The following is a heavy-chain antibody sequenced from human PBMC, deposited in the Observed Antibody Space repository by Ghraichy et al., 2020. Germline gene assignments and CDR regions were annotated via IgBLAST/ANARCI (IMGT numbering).Heavy chain of an antibody. D-gene: IGHD3-3*01. Sequence: SQTLSLTCAVYGGSFSGYYWSWIRQPPGKGLEWIGEINHSGSTNYNPSLKSRVTISVDTSKNQFSLKLSSVTAADTAVYYCARSGPYYDFWSGFRRARYYCMDVWGQGTTVTVSS. CDR3: ARSGPYYDFWSGFRRARYYCMDV. V-gene: IGHV4-34*01. J-gene: IGHJ6*02. CDR1: GGSFSGYY. CDR2: INHSGST.